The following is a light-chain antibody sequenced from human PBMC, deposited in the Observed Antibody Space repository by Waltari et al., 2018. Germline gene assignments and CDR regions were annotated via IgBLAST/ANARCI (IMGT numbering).Light chain of an antibody. Sequence: QSALTQPASVSGSPGQSITISCTGTSSDVGGYNYVPWYQQHPGKAPKLMIYDVSKRPSGVSNRFSGSKSGNTASLTISGLQAEDEADYYCSSYTDSGTFVVIGGGTKLTVL. CDR1: SSDVGGYNY. CDR3: SSYTDSGTFVV. J-gene: IGLJ2*01. CDR2: DVS. V-gene: IGLV2-14*01.